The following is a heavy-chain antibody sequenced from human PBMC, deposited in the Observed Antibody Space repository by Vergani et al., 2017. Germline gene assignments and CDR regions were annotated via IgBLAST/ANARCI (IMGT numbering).Heavy chain of an antibody. D-gene: IGHD3-10*01. J-gene: IGHJ5*02. CDR3: AKDLGTASGGSWFDP. CDR1: GFTSAGYA. Sequence: EVQLEEFGGGLVLPGRSLRLSCVASGFTSAGYAMHWVRQAPGKGLEWVSGISWNSNSIGYADSVKGRFTISRDNAKNSLYLQLNSLRAEDTALYYCAKDLGTASGGSWFDPWGKGTLVTVSS. CDR2: ISWNSNSI. V-gene: IGHV3-9*02.